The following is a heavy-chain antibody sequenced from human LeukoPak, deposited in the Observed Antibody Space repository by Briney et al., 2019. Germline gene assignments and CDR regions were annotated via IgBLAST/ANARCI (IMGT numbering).Heavy chain of an antibody. D-gene: IGHD3-3*01. Sequence: GGSLRLSCAASGFTFSNAWMSRVRQAPGKGLEWVGRIKRKTDGGTTDYAAPVKGRFTISRHDSKNTLYLQMNSLKTEDTAVYYCTTGPTKPVWSGYYGRGYWGQGTLVTVSS. V-gene: IGHV3-15*01. J-gene: IGHJ4*02. CDR3: TTGPTKPVWSGYYGRGY. CDR1: GFTFSNAW. CDR2: IKRKTDGGTT.